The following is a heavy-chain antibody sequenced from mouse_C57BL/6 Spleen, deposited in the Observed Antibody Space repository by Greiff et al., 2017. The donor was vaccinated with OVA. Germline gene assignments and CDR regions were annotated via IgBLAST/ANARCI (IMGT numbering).Heavy chain of an antibody. CDR2: IYPGNSDT. J-gene: IGHJ4*01. D-gene: IGHD2-3*01. Sequence: VQLQQSGTVLARPGASVKMSCKTSGYTFTSYWMHWVKQRPGQGLEWIGAIYPGNSDTSYNQKFKGKAKLTAVTSASTAYMELSSLTNEDSAVYYCTRSRGWLLLYAMDYWGQGTSVTVSS. CDR3: TRSRGWLLLYAMDY. CDR1: GYTFTSYW. V-gene: IGHV1-5*01.